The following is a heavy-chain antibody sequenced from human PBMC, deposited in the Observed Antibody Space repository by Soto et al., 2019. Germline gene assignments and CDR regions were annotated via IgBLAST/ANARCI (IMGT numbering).Heavy chain of an antibody. CDR1: GFTFSSYW. J-gene: IGHJ6*01. D-gene: IGHD2-15*01. CDR3: ARVGIVVVVAARGQYGRDL. Sequence: EVQLVESGGGLVQPGGSLRLSCAASGFTFSSYWLSWVRQAPGKGLEWLANIKQDGSEKYYVDSVKGRFTISRDNAKNSLYLEMKSLRAEYTGVYYCARVGIVVVVAARGQYGRDLLGQGTTVTVSS. V-gene: IGHV3-7*01. CDR2: IKQDGSEK.